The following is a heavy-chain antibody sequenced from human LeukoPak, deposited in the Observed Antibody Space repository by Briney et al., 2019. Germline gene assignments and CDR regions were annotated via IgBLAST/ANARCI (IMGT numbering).Heavy chain of an antibody. D-gene: IGHD3-22*01. CDR3: ARLLYDRSGYYWFDP. CDR1: GGSISSYY. V-gene: IGHV4-59*04. J-gene: IGHJ5*02. Sequence: SETLSLTCTVSGGSISSYYWSWIRQPPGKGLEWIGSIYYSGRTYDNPSPKSRVTMSVDTSKNQFSLKLSSVTAADTAVYYCARLLYDRSGYYWFDPWGQGTLVTVSS. CDR2: IYYSGRT.